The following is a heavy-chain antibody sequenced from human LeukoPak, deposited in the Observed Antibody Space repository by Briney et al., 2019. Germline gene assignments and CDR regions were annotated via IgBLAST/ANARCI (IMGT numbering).Heavy chain of an antibody. V-gene: IGHV4-39*01. CDR1: GGSISSSSYY. CDR3: ARRGGYFDWLLVEAFDI. Sequence: SETLSLTCTVSGGSISSSSYYWGWVRQPPGKGLEWIGSIYYSGSTYNNPSLKRRVTISVDTSTTQFSLKLSSVTAADTAVYYCARRGGYFDWLLVEAFDIWGQGTMVTVSS. J-gene: IGHJ3*02. D-gene: IGHD3-9*01. CDR2: IYYSGST.